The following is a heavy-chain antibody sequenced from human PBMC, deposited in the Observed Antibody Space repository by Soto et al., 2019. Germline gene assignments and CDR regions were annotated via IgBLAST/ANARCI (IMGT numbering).Heavy chain of an antibody. V-gene: IGHV1-69*01. D-gene: IGHD3-10*01. J-gene: IGHJ6*02. CDR1: GGTFSSYA. CDR2: IIPIFGTA. CDR3: ARYGVGSGNYENYCYYGMDV. Sequence: QVQLVQSGAEVKKPGSSVKVSCKASGGTFSSYAISWVRQAPGQGLEWMGGIIPIFGTANYAQKFQGRVTINADESKSTAYMELGSLRSEDTAVYYCARYGVGSGNYENYCYYGMDVWGQGTTVTVSS.